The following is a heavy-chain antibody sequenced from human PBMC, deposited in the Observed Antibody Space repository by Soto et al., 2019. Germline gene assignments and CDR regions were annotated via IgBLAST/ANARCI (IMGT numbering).Heavy chain of an antibody. CDR1: RFTFSSYA. CDR3: AKSSGGARQVNQLDY. Sequence: GGSLRLSCAPFRFTFSSYAMSWVRQSPGKGLEWVSAISGSGGSTYYADSVKGRFTISRHNSKTTLYLQMNSLRAEATAASHFAKSSGGARQVNQLDYWGQGTLVNVSS. J-gene: IGHJ4*02. D-gene: IGHD6-25*01. V-gene: IGHV3-23*01. CDR2: ISGSGGST.